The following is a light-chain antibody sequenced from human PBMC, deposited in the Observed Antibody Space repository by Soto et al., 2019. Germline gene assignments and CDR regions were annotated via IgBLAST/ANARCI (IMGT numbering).Light chain of an antibody. Sequence: IVLTQSPGTLSLSPGERTTLSCRASQSISRNLAWYQQKPGQGPRLLIFGAASRATGTPDRFSGSGSGTDFTLTINRLEPEDFAVYYCQQYGSSPPTFGQGTKVEIK. V-gene: IGKV3-20*01. CDR3: QQYGSSPPT. J-gene: IGKJ1*01. CDR2: GAA. CDR1: QSISRN.